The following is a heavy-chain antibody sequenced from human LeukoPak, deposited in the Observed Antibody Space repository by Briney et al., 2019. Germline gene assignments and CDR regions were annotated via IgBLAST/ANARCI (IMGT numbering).Heavy chain of an antibody. CDR3: ATGGNHYGSGSSKTQSFDY. Sequence: GESLKISCKGSGYSFTSYWIGWVRQMPGKGLEWMGIIYPGDSDTRYSPSFQGQVTISADKSISTAYLQWSSLKASDTAMYYCATGGNHYGSGSSKTQSFDYWGQGTLVTVSS. V-gene: IGHV5-51*01. CDR1: GYSFTSYW. CDR2: IYPGDSDT. J-gene: IGHJ4*02. D-gene: IGHD3-10*01.